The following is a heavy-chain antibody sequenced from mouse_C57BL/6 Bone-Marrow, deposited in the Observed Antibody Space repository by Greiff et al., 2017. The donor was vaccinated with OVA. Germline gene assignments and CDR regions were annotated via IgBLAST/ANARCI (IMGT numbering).Heavy chain of an antibody. CDR2: IYIGKGYT. D-gene: IGHD1-1*01. CDR3: ARRGSSTLYGIGY. V-gene: IGHV1-58*01. Sequence: DVQFQESGAELVRLGSSVKMSCKTFGYTFICYGINWVKQSLGRGLEWIGYIYIGKGYTEYNEKFKGEVTLTSDTASRAAYMQVSSLTSEDSANYFCARRGSSTLYGIGYWGQGVSVTVSS. CDR1: GYTFICYG. J-gene: IGHJ4*01.